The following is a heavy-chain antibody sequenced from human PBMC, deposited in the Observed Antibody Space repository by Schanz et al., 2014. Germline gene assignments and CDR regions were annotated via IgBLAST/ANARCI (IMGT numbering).Heavy chain of an antibody. J-gene: IGHJ3*02. CDR1: GFSFTTYA. Sequence: EVQLLESGGGLVQPGGSLRLSCASSGFSFTTYAMSWVRQAPGKGLEWVSSISSGGGSTYYADSVKGRFTISRDNSKNTLYLQMNRLRAEDTAVYYCARKMKLGVYGGKGHDSLDIWGQGTMVTVSS. CDR3: ARKMKLGVYGGKGHDSLDI. D-gene: IGHD4-17*01. CDR2: ISSGGGST. V-gene: IGHV3-23*01.